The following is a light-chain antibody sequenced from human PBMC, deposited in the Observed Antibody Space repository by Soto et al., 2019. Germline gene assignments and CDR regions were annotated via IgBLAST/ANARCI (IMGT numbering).Light chain of an antibody. CDR2: EVT. CDR1: SSDVGYYDY. J-gene: IGLJ1*01. Sequence: QSALTQPPSASGFPGQSVTISCTGTSSDVGYYDYVSWYQQHPGKAPKLVIYEVTKRPSGVPDRVSASKSGNTAFLTVSGLRAEDEADYYCSSYADSNNFVVGSGTKV. V-gene: IGLV2-8*01. CDR3: SSYADSNNFV.